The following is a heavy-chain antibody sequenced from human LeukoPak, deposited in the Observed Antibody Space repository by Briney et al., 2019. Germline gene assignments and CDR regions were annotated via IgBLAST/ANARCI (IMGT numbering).Heavy chain of an antibody. CDR1: AFTFNGYS. J-gene: IGHJ6*02. CDR2: ISSSSSYI. CDR3: AREYYYGMDV. V-gene: IGHV3-21*01. Sequence: AGVSLRLTPAASAFTFNGYSRNRAGHGPGQGPEWVLSISSSSSYIYYADSLKRQFTISRDNAKNSLYLQMNSLRAEDTAVYYCAREYYYGMDVWGQGTTVTVSS.